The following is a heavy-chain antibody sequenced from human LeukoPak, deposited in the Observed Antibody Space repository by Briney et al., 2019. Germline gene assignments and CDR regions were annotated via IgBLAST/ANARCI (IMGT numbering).Heavy chain of an antibody. CDR3: ASSSGYYYADFDY. J-gene: IGHJ4*02. V-gene: IGHV4-39*01. CDR2: IYYSGST. Sequence: PSETLSLTCTVSGGSISSSSYYWGWIRQPPGKGLEWIGSIYYSGSTYYNPSLKSRVTISVDTSKNQFSLKVSSVTAADTAVYYCASSSGYYYADFDYWGQGTLVTVSS. D-gene: IGHD3-22*01. CDR1: GGSISSSSYY.